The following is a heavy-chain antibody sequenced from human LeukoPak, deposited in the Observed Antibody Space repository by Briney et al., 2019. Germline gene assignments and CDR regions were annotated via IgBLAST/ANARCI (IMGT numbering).Heavy chain of an antibody. Sequence: GGSLRLSCAASGFTFSSYGMHWVRQAPGKGLEGVAVIWYDGSNKYYADSVKGGFTISRDNSKNRLYLQMNSLRAEDTAVYYCAKELSSGWYYFDYWGQGTLVTVSS. J-gene: IGHJ4*02. D-gene: IGHD6-19*01. V-gene: IGHV3-33*06. CDR2: IWYDGSNK. CDR1: GFTFSSYG. CDR3: AKELSSGWYYFDY.